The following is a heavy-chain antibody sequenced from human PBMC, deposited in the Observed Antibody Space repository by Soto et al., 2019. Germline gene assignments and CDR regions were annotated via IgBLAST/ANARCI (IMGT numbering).Heavy chain of an antibody. V-gene: IGHV1-69*13. D-gene: IGHD1-7*01. J-gene: IGHJ6*02. CDR3: ARLVTGTDYYYGMDV. Sequence: ASVKVSCKASGGTFSSYATSWVRQAPGQGLEWMGGIIPIFGTANYAQKFQGGVTITADESTSTAYMELSSLRSEDTAVYYCARLVTGTDYYYGMDVWGQGTTVTVFS. CDR1: GGTFSSYA. CDR2: IIPIFGTA.